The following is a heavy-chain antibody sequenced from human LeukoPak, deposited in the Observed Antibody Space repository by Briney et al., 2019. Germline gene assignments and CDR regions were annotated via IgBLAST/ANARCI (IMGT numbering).Heavy chain of an antibody. CDR2: ITSSSSTI. V-gene: IGHV3-48*01. CDR3: AGAWSGYTYGYYY. J-gene: IGHJ4*02. CDR1: GFTFSDYN. D-gene: IGHD5-18*01. Sequence: GGSLRLSCAASGFTFSDYNMNWVRQAPGKGLEWVSYITSSSSTIYYADSVKGRFTISRDNAKNSLYLQMNSLRAEDTAVYYCAGAWSGYTYGYYYWGQGTLVTVSS.